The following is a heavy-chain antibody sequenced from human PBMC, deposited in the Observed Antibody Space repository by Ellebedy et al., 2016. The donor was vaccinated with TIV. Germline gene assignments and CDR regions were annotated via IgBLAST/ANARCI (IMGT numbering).Heavy chain of an antibody. D-gene: IGHD3-10*01. Sequence: GESLKISXAASGFTFSSYGMHWVRQAPGKGLEWVAVIWYDGSNKYYADSVKGRFTISRDNSKNTLYLQMNSLRAEDTAVDYCAREPMVRGVIRRGYAMDVWGQGTTVTVSS. V-gene: IGHV3-33*01. CDR2: IWYDGSNK. CDR3: AREPMVRGVIRRGYAMDV. J-gene: IGHJ6*02. CDR1: GFTFSSYG.